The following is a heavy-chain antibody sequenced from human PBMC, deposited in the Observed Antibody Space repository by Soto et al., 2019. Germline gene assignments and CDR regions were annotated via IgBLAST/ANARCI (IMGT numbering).Heavy chain of an antibody. D-gene: IGHD5-12*01. CDR2: IIVGSGKT. Sequence: SVKVSCKTSGFTFTNSAVQWVRQARGQSLEWIGWIIVGSGKTKSAQKIQDRLTITRDISTSTVYMELSSLSSEDTAVYYCARDFTPRYSGYDFYHYYGMDVWGQGTTVTVS. J-gene: IGHJ6*02. CDR1: GFTFTNSA. CDR3: ARDFTPRYSGYDFYHYYGMDV. V-gene: IGHV1-58*01.